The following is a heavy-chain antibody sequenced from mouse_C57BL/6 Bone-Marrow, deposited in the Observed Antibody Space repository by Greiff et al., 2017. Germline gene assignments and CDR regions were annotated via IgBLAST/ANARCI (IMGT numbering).Heavy chain of an antibody. CDR2: IWSGGST. CDR1: GFSLTSYG. D-gene: IGHD4-1*01. CDR3: ARNKWDEAWFAY. J-gene: IGHJ3*01. Sequence: QVQLQQSGPGLVQPSQSLSITCTVSGFSLTSYGVHWVRPSPGKGLEWLGVIWSGGSTDYNAAFISRLSISKDNSKSQVFFKMNSLQADDTAIYYCARNKWDEAWFAYWGQGTLVTVSA. V-gene: IGHV2-2*01.